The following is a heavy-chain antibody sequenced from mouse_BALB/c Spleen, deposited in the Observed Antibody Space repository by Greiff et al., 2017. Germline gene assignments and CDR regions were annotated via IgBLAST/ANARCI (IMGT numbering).Heavy chain of an antibody. D-gene: IGHD4-1*01. Sequence: EVKLEESGGGLVQPGGSMKLSCVASGFTFSNYWMNWVRQSPEKGLEWVAEIRLKSNNYATHYAESVKGRFTISRDDSKSSVYLQMNNLRAEDTGIYYCTRLGRGYWGQGTTLTVSS. J-gene: IGHJ2*01. CDR3: TRLGRGY. V-gene: IGHV6-6*02. CDR2: IRLKSNNYAT. CDR1: GFTFSNYW.